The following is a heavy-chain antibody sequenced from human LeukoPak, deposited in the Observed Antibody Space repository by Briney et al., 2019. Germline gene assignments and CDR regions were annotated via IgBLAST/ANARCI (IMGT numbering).Heavy chain of an antibody. D-gene: IGHD5-24*01. V-gene: IGHV1-24*01. J-gene: IGHJ4*02. CDR3: VTDPYTTRDDYNFEPPGAY. CDR1: GYTLSELS. CDR2: FDPEDGET. Sequence: ASVKVSCKAPGYTLSELSIHWVRQPSGKGLEWVGAFDPEDGETIYAQKFQGRATMTADTSTDTACMELSSLTSDDTAVYYCVTDPYTTRDDYNFEPPGAYWGQGTLVTVSS.